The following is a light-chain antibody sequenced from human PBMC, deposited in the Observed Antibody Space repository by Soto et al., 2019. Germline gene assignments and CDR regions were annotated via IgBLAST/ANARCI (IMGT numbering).Light chain of an antibody. J-gene: IGKJ1*01. CDR3: QQYNDWPET. Sequence: EIVMTQSPATLSVSPGERATLSCRASQSVGSTLAGYQQKVGQAPRLLIYDASARATGIPARFSGSGSGTEFTLTISSLQSEDFAVYYCQQYNDWPETFGQGTKVEIK. V-gene: IGKV3-15*01. CDR1: QSVGST. CDR2: DAS.